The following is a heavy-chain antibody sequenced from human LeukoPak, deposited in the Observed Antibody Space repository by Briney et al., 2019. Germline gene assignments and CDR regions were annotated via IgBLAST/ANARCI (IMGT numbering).Heavy chain of an antibody. V-gene: IGHV4-61*02. D-gene: IGHD3-22*01. CDR1: GASISSGNYY. CDR3: ARITNSGYNSYYYYIDV. Sequence: SETPSLTCTVSGASISSGNYYWSWIRQPAGKGLEWIGRIYTSGSTNYNPSLKSRVTVSVDTSKNQFSLKLSSVTAADTAVYYCARITNSGYNSYYYYIDVWGKGTTVTISS. J-gene: IGHJ6*03. CDR2: IYTSGST.